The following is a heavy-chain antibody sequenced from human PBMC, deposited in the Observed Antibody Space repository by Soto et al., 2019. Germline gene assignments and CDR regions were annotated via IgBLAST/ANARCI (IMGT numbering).Heavy chain of an antibody. D-gene: IGHD6-13*01. Sequence: QLQLQESGPGLVKPSETLSLTCTVSGGSISSSSYYWGWIRQPPGKGLEWIGSIYYSGSTYYTPSLTSRVNISVDTSKNQFSLKLSSVTAADTAVYYCARLEAAAGTRVDYWGQGTLVTVSS. CDR3: ARLEAAAGTRVDY. V-gene: IGHV4-39*01. J-gene: IGHJ4*02. CDR1: GGSISSSSYY. CDR2: IYYSGST.